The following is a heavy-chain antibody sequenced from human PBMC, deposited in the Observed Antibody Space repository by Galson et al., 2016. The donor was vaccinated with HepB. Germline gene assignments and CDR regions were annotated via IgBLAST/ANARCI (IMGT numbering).Heavy chain of an antibody. J-gene: IGHJ6*02. CDR3: ASLGLYFYDNLPPDYHFGMEV. Sequence: SETLSLTCAVSGGSIFSSVYYWGWIRQPPGKGLEWIGSIYSDSTYYSPSLKSRVTISVDTSKNQFSLRLSSVTAADTAVYYCASLGLYFYDNLPPDYHFGMEVWGQGTTVIVSS. CDR2: IYSDST. D-gene: IGHD3-22*01. V-gene: IGHV4-39*01. CDR1: GGSIFSSVYY.